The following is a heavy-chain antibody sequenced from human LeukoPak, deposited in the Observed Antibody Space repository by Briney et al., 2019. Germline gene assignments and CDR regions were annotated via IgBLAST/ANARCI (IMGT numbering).Heavy chain of an antibody. D-gene: IGHD3-10*01. CDR2: ISSSGSTI. CDR3: ARLRGVIIAXDX. V-gene: IGHV3-48*03. CDR1: GFTFSSYE. Sequence: GGSLRPSCAASGFTFSSYEMNWVRQAPGKGLEWVSYISSSGSTIYYADSVKGRFTISRDNAKNSLYLQMNSLRAEDTAVYYCARLRGVIIAXDXXGXXTLXTV. J-gene: IGHJ4*01.